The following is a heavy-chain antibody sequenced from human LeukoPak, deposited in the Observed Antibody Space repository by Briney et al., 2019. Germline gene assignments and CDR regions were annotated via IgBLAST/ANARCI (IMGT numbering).Heavy chain of an antibody. CDR2: INPNSGGT. J-gene: IGHJ5*02. V-gene: IGHV1-2*06. Sequence: ASVKVSCKASGYTFTGYYMHWVRQAPGQGLEWMGRINPNSGGTNYAQKFQGRVTMTRDTSISTAYMELSRLRSDDTAVYYCAASRYSSGRAWFDPWGQGTLVTVSS. D-gene: IGHD6-25*01. CDR1: GYTFTGYY. CDR3: AASRYSSGRAWFDP.